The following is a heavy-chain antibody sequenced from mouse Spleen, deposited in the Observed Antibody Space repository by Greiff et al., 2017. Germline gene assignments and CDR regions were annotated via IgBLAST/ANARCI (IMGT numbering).Heavy chain of an antibody. CDR2: IWSGGST. CDR1: GFSLTSHG. J-gene: IGHJ1*03. V-gene: IGHV2-2*01. D-gene: IGHD2-5*01. CDR3: ARNPAYYSKDGYFDV. Sequence: VQLQQSGPGLVQPSQSLSITCTVVGFSLTSHGVHWVRQSPGKGLEWLGVIWSGGSTDYNAAFISRLSISKDNSKSQVFFKMNSLQADDTAIYYCARNPAYYSKDGYFDVWGTGTTVTVSS.